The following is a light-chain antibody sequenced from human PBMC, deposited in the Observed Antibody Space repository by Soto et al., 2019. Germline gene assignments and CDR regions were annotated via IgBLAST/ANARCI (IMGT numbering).Light chain of an antibody. CDR1: TGAVTIGHY. CDR2: DTN. J-gene: IGLJ3*02. Sequence: VVTQEPSLTVSPGGTVSLTCGSNTGAVTIGHYPYWFQQKPGQAPRTLVYDTNNRHSWTPARFSGSLLGGKAALTLSGAQPEDEADYYCLISSGGARVFGGGTKLTVL. CDR3: LISSGGARV. V-gene: IGLV7-46*01.